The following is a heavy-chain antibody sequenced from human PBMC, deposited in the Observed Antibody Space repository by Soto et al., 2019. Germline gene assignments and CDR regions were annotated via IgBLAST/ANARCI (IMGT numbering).Heavy chain of an antibody. CDR3: AGRSGSSDY. V-gene: IGHV3-30*04. CDR1: GFTFSNYT. Sequence: QVQLVVSGGGVVQPGRSLRLSCAASGFTFSNYTMHWVRQAPGKGLEWVALISYDEIDKYFADAVKGRFTISRDNSKNTLYLQMDSLRAEDTAVYYCAGRSGSSDYWGRGTLVTVSS. D-gene: IGHD3-10*01. J-gene: IGHJ4*02. CDR2: ISYDEIDK.